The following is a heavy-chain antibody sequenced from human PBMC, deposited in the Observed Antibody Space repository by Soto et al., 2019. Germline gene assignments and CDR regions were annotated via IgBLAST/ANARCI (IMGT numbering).Heavy chain of an antibody. CDR3: AKGSGGTYFYYGMDG. CDR1: GFTFDDYA. J-gene: IGHJ6*02. CDR2: ISWNSGHI. D-gene: IGHD2-15*01. Sequence: GGSLRLSCAASGFTFDDYAMHWVRQAPGKGLEWVSSISWNSGHIGYADSVKCRFTISRDSAKNSLHLQMNSLRVEDTALYYCAKGSGGTYFYYGMDGWGQGTTVTVSS. V-gene: IGHV3-9*01.